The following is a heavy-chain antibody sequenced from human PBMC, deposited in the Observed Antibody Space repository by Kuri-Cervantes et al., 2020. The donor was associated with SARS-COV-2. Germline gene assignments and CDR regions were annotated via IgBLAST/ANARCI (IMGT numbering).Heavy chain of an antibody. CDR3: ARLRRHNNGWFATGYYMDV. CDR2: INYSGTT. D-gene: IGHD6-19*01. V-gene: IGHV4-34*01. Sequence: ESLKISCGVYGGSFSNFHWNWVRQPPGKGLEWIGEINYSGTTNYNPSLKSRVTISVDTSKNQFSLNLTSVTAADTAVHYCARLRRHNNGWFATGYYMDVWGKGTTVTVSS. CDR1: GGSFSNFH. J-gene: IGHJ6*03.